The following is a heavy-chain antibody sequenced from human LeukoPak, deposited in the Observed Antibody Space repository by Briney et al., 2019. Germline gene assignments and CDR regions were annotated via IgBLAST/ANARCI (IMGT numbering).Heavy chain of an antibody. CDR2: IYHSGNT. D-gene: IGHD5-18*01. V-gene: IGHV4-4*01. CDR1: GGSISSSHW. J-gene: IGHJ4*02. CDR3: AAHRGHTYGPLDY. Sequence: SETLSLTCTVFGGSISSSHWWTWVRHSPGKGLEWIGEIYHSGNTNYNPSLRSRVTMSVDMSNNQFSLNLNSVTAADTAVYSCAAHRGHTYGPLDYWGRGTLVTVSS.